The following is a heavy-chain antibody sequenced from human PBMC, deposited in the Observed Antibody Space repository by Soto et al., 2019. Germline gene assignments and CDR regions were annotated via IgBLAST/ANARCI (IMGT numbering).Heavy chain of an antibody. CDR1: GGSISSGAYY. D-gene: IGHD3-10*01. Sequence: QVQLQESGPGLVKPSQTLSLTCTVSGGSISSGAYYWSWIRQHPGKGLEWIGYIYYSGSTYYNPSLKSRVTISVDTSKNQFSPKLSSVTAADTAVYYCATRTDYYYGSGSLGGMDVWGQGTTVTVSS. CDR2: IYYSGST. CDR3: ATRTDYYYGSGSLGGMDV. J-gene: IGHJ6*02. V-gene: IGHV4-31*03.